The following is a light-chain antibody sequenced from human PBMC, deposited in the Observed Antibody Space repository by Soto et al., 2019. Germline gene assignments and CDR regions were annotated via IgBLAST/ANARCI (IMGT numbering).Light chain of an antibody. J-gene: IGKJ4*01. CDR1: QGISSY. CDR3: QQPLT. CDR2: AAS. V-gene: IGKV1-9*01. Sequence: IQLTQSPSSLSASVGGRVTITCRASQGISSYLAWYQQKPGKAPKLLIYAASTLQSGVPSRFSGSGSGTDFTLTTSSLQPEDFATYYCQQPLTFGGGTKVDIK.